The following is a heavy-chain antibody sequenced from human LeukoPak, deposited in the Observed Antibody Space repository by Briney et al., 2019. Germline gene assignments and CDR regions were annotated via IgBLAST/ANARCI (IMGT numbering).Heavy chain of an antibody. CDR2: IYPGESDT. D-gene: IGHD2-15*01. CDR3: ARRSGGFDY. Sequence: KLGESLKISCKGSGYSFNSYWIGWVRPMPGKGLEWMGKIYPGESDTRYSPSLQGQVTISADKSISTAYLQWSGLKASDTAMYYCARRSGGFDYWGQGTLFTVSS. J-gene: IGHJ4*02. CDR1: GYSFNSYW. V-gene: IGHV5-51*01.